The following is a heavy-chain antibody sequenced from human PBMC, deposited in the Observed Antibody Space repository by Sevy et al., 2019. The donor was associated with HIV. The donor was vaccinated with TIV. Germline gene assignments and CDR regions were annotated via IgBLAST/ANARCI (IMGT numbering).Heavy chain of an antibody. J-gene: IGHJ6*03. CDR3: ARDPRWGTPTSYYYYYYIDV. CDR2: ISYDGSNK. V-gene: IGHV3-30-3*01. Sequence: GGSLRLSCAASGFTFSSYAMHWVRQAPGKGLEWVAVISYDGSNKYYADSVKGRFTISRDNSKNTLYLQMNSLRAEDTAVYYCARDPRWGTPTSYYYYYYIDVWGKGTTVTVSS. D-gene: IGHD3-16*01. CDR1: GFTFSSYA.